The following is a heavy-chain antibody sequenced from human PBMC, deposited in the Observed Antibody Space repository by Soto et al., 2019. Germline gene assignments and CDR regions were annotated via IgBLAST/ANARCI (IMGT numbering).Heavy chain of an antibody. CDR2: ISAYNGNT. D-gene: IGHD3-22*01. V-gene: IGHV1-18*01. CDR1: GYTFTSYG. Sequence: VKVSCKASGYTFTSYGISWVRQAPGQGLEWMGWISAYNGNTNYAQKLQGRATMTTDTSTSTAYMELRSLRSDDTAVYYCARVPITMIVVVIADAFDIWGQGTMVTVSS. CDR3: ARVPITMIVVVIADAFDI. J-gene: IGHJ3*02.